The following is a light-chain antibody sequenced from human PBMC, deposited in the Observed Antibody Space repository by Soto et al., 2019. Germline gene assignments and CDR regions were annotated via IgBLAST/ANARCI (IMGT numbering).Light chain of an antibody. Sequence: DIQMTQSPSTLSASVGGRVTVPCRASQSISSWLAWYQQKPGKAPKLLIYKASSLESGVPSRFSGSGSGTEFTLTISSLQPEDFATYYCQQYHSYPWTFGQGTKVDI. V-gene: IGKV1-5*03. CDR2: KAS. CDR1: QSISSW. J-gene: IGKJ1*01. CDR3: QQYHSYPWT.